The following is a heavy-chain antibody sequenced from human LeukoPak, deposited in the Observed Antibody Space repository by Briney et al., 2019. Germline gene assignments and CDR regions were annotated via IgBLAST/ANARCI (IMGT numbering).Heavy chain of an antibody. J-gene: IGHJ5*02. Sequence: PGGSLRLSCAASGFTFSKYAMSWVRQAQGKGLEWVSLISASGGATHYADSVKGRFTISRDNSKNTLLLQMNSRRVEDTALYYCAKDLDSSGYYEDKWFDPWGQGTQVTVSS. CDR3: AKDLDSSGYYEDKWFDP. D-gene: IGHD3-22*01. V-gene: IGHV3-23*01. CDR1: GFTFSKYA. CDR2: ISASGGAT.